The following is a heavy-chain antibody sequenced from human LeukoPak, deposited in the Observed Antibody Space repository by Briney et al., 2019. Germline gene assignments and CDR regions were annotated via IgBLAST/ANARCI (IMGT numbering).Heavy chain of an antibody. D-gene: IGHD4-23*01. CDR3: AHITVVRDYYQSLYIDI. CDR2: LYWDDDK. Sequence: SGPTPVNPTQTLTLTCTFSGFSLSSSGVGVGWIRQPPGKALEWLAVLYWDDDKRHSPSLKNRVTITKDTSKNQVVLTMTNMDPVDTATYYCAHITVVRDYYQSLYIDIWGKGSTVTVAS. J-gene: IGHJ6*03. CDR1: GFSLSSSGVG. V-gene: IGHV2-5*02.